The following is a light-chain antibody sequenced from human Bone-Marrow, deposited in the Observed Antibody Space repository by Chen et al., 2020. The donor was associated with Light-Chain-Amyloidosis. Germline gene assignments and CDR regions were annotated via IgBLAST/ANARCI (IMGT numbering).Light chain of an antibody. V-gene: IGLV3-21*02. J-gene: IGLJ3*02. CDR3: QVWDRSSDRPV. CDR1: NIGSTS. CDR2: DDS. Sequence: SYVLTQPSSVSVAPGRTATIACGGNNIGSTSVHWYQQTPGQVPLLVVYDDSDRPSGIPERLSGSNAGNTATLTISRVEAGDEADYYCQVWDRSSDRPVFGGGTKLTVL.